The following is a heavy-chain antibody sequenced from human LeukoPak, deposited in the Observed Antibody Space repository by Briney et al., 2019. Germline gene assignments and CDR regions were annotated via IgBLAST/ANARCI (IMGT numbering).Heavy chain of an antibody. CDR2: ISSCGSTI. CDR1: GFTFSSYE. J-gene: IGHJ4*02. D-gene: IGHD6-13*01. CDR3: AKDQLLIAAAGLDY. Sequence: GGSLRLSCAASGFTFSSYEMNWVRQAPGKGLEWVSYISSCGSTIYYADSVKGRFTISRDNAKNTLYLQMNSLRAEDTAVYYCAKDQLLIAAAGLDYWGQGTLVTVSS. V-gene: IGHV3-48*03.